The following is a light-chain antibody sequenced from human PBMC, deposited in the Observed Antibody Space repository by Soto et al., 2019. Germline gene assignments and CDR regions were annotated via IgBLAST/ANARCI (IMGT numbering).Light chain of an antibody. CDR1: QGISSY. CDR2: AAS. J-gene: IGKJ2*01. V-gene: IGKV1-9*01. Sequence: DIPLTQSPSFLSASVGDRVTITCRASQGISSYLAWYQQKPGKAPKLLIYAASTLQSGVPSRFSGSGSGTEFTLTISSLQPEDFATYYCQQLNSYPFMYTFGQGTKLEIK. CDR3: QQLNSYPFMYT.